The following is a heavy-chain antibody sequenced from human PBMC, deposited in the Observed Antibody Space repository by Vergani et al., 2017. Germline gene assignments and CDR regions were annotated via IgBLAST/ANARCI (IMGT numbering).Heavy chain of an antibody. Sequence: EVQLVESGGGLVQPGGSLRLSCAASGFTFSSYAMSWVRQAPGKGLEWVSVISGSGGSTYYADSVKGRFTISRDNFKNTLYLEMNSLRAEDTAVYYCAVAGFLESDSGFDYWGQGTLVTVSS. CDR3: AVAGFLESDSGFDY. D-gene: IGHD3-3*01. J-gene: IGHJ4*02. CDR1: GFTFSSYA. V-gene: IGHV3-23*04. CDR2: ISGSGGST.